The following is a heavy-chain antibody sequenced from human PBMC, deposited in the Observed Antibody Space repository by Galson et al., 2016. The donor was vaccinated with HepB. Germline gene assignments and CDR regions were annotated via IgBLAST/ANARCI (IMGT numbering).Heavy chain of an antibody. D-gene: IGHD4-17*01. V-gene: IGHV1-46*01. J-gene: IGHJ3*02. CDR1: GYTFTSFY. CDR3: ARMKDPGDYSGLGAFDI. CDR2: INPTGGSP. Sequence: SVKVSCKAVGYTFTSFYLHWVRQAPGQGLEWMGVINPTGGSPDYAQKFQGRAAMTGDKSTRTVYMGLSSLRSDDTAVYCCARMKDPGDYSGLGAFDIWGQGTVVTVSS.